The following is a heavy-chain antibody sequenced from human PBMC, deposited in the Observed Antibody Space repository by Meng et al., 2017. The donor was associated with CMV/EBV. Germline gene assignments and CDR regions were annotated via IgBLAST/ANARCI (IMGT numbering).Heavy chain of an antibody. CDR2: ISSSSSYI. Sequence: GGSLRLSCAASGFTFSNAWMSWVRQAPGKGLEWVSSISSSSSYIYYADSVKGRFTISRDNAKNSLYLQMNSLRAEDTAVYYCARGSSSSYYYYGMDVWGQGTTVTVSS. D-gene: IGHD6-6*01. J-gene: IGHJ6*02. V-gene: IGHV3-21*01. CDR1: GFTFSNAW. CDR3: ARGSSSSYYYYGMDV.